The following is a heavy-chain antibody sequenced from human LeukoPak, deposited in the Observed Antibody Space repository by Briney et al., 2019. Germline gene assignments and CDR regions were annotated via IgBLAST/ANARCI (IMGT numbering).Heavy chain of an antibody. J-gene: IGHJ6*04. CDR1: GFTFSSYG. CDR2: IWYDGSNK. V-gene: IGHV3-33*01. Sequence: GGSLRLSCAASGFTFSSYGMHWVRQAPGKGLEWVAVIWYDGSNKYYADSVKGRFTISRDNYKNTLYLQMNSLRAEDTAVYYCARDDCSSTSCYYYYGMDVWGKGTTVTVSS. D-gene: IGHD2-2*01. CDR3: ARDDCSSTSCYYYYGMDV.